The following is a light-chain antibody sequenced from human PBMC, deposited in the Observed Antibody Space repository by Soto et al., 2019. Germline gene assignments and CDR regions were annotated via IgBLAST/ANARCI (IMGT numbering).Light chain of an antibody. V-gene: IGKV1-5*01. Sequence: DIQMTQSPSTLSGSVGDRVTITCRASQTISSWLAWYQQKPGKAPKLLIYAASSLQSGVPARFSGSGSGTEFTLTISSLQPEDFATYYCLQHNSYPRTFGQGTKVEIK. CDR3: LQHNSYPRT. CDR1: QTISSW. CDR2: AAS. J-gene: IGKJ1*01.